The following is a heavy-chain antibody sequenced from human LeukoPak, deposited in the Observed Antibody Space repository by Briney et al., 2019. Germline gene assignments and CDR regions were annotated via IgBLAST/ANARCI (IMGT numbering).Heavy chain of an antibody. CDR2: ISGSSTDI. J-gene: IGHJ4*02. CDR1: GFTFRSYA. CDR3: ARRGYHDSSGYDY. D-gene: IGHD3-22*01. V-gene: IGHV3-21*06. Sequence: GGSLRLSCAAFGFTFRSYAMNWVRQAPGKGLEWVSSISGSSTDIYYVDSVKGRFTISRDNAKNSVFLQINNLRAEDTAIYYCARRGYHDSSGYDYWGQGTLVTVSS.